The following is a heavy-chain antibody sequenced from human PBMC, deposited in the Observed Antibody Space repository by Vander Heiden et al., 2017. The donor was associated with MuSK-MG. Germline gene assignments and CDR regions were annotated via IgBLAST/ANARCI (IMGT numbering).Heavy chain of an antibody. J-gene: IGHJ4*02. CDR2: INWNGGST. V-gene: IGHV3-20*01. CDR3: ARRYCSSTSCSLDY. Sequence: EVQLVESGGGVVRPGGSLRLSWAASGFPFDDYGMSWVHQAPGKGLEWVSGINWNGGSTGYADSVKGRFTISRDNAKNSLYLQMNSLRAEDTALYHCARRYCSSTSCSLDYWGQGTLVTVSS. D-gene: IGHD2-2*01. CDR1: GFPFDDYG.